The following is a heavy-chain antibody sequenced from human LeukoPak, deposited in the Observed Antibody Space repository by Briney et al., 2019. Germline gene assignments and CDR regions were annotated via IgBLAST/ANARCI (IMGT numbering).Heavy chain of an antibody. J-gene: IGHJ4*02. CDR2: ISYDGSHK. Sequence: GGSLRLSCAASGFTFSSYGMHWVRQAPDKGLEWVAVISYDGSHKNYADSVKGRFTISRDNSKNTLYLQMNSLRAEDTAVYYCAKGPFAVGTPYYFDYWGQGTLVTVSS. D-gene: IGHD4-23*01. CDR3: AKGPFAVGTPYYFDY. V-gene: IGHV3-30*18. CDR1: GFTFSSYG.